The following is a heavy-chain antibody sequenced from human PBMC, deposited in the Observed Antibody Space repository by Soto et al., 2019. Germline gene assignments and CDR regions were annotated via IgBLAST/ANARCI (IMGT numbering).Heavy chain of an antibody. D-gene: IGHD5-18*01. CDR2: TSHDGVT. CDR1: SGSIDNVYW. J-gene: IGHJ6*02. V-gene: IGHV4-4*02. CDR3: ARLKDTAMDYYYYGMDV. Sequence: SETLSLTCAVSSGSIDNVYWWSWVRQSPGKGLEWIGETSHDGVTNYNPSLEGRVTISIDKSKNQFYLKLNSVTAADTAVYYCARLKDTAMDYYYYGMDVWGQGTTVTVSS.